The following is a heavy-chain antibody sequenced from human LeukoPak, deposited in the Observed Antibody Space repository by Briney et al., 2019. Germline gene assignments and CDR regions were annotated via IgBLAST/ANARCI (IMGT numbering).Heavy chain of an antibody. CDR3: ARDRYYGSGNYYDY. J-gene: IGHJ4*02. D-gene: IGHD3-10*01. V-gene: IGHV3-66*01. Sequence: GGSLRLSCAASGFTVSSNYMSWVRQAPGEGLEWGSVIYSGGSTYYADSVKGRFTISRDNSKNTLYLQMNSLRAEDTAVYYCARDRYYGSGNYYDYWGQGTLVTVSS. CDR2: IYSGGST. CDR1: GFTVSSNY.